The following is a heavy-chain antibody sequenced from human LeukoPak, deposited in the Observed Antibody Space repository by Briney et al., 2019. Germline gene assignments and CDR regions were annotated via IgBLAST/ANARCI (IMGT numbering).Heavy chain of an antibody. Sequence: SETLSLTCTVSGTSITSYYWNWIRQAPGQGPEWIGYGHYSGNTKYNPPLKSRVTISVDTSKNQFSLRLSSVAAADTAVYFCAKWASDNRAFDLWGQGTLVTVSS. V-gene: IGHV4-59*08. CDR3: AKWASDNRAFDL. D-gene: IGHD2-8*01. CDR1: GTSITSYY. CDR2: GHYSGNT. J-gene: IGHJ4*02.